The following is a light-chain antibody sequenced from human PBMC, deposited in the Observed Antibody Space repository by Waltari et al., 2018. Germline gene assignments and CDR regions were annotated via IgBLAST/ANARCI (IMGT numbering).Light chain of an antibody. Sequence: QPALTQPASVSGSPGQSITLPGTGTSSDVWTYNFFSWYQQYPGKAPKFIIYEVSEGPSGVSNRFSGSKSGNTASLTISGLQAEDEADYYCCSYAGGTTYVFGTGTKVTVL. CDR3: CSYAGGTTYV. CDR2: EVS. CDR1: SSDVWTYNF. J-gene: IGLJ1*01. V-gene: IGLV2-23*02.